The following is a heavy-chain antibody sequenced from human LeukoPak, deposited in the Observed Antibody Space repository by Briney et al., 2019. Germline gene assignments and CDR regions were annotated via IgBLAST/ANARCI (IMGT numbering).Heavy chain of an antibody. V-gene: IGHV3-11*06. J-gene: IGHJ4*02. CDR3: ARAEGLAQPLNDY. D-gene: IGHD2-2*01. Sequence: PGGSLRLSCAASGFTFRDYYMTWIRQAPGKGLEWVSSISSSSSYIYYADSVKGRFTISRDNAKNSLYLQMNSLRAEDTAVYYCARAEGLAQPLNDYWGQGTLVTVSS. CDR2: ISSSSSYI. CDR1: GFTFRDYY.